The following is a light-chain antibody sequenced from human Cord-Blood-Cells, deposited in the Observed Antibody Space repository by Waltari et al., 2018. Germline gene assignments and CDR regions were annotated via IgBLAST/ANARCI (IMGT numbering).Light chain of an antibody. Sequence: QSALTQPPSVSGSPGQSVTISCTGTSSDVGSYNRVSWYQQPPDTAPKLIIYEVSNRPSWVPYRFSGSKSGNTASLTISGLQAEDEADYYCSSYTSSSTRVFGGGTKLTVL. V-gene: IGLV2-18*02. CDR2: EVS. J-gene: IGLJ3*02. CDR1: SSDVGSYNR. CDR3: SSYTSSSTRV.